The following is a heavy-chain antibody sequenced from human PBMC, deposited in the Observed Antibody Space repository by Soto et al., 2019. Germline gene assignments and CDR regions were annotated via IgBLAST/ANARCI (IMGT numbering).Heavy chain of an antibody. CDR1: GYSFANQA. CDR3: ARGYDSSAYFYPLGDGMDV. D-gene: IGHD3-22*01. J-gene: IGHJ6*02. Sequence: QVQLVQSGPEVKKPGASVKVSCKTSGYSFANQAINWVRQAPGQGLEWVGWISGRSGNSNYAETVRGRVTMTTDTSTGTAYLELSALTTDDTAVYYCARGYDSSAYFYPLGDGMDVWGQGTTVTVSS. CDR2: ISGRSGNS. V-gene: IGHV1-18*01.